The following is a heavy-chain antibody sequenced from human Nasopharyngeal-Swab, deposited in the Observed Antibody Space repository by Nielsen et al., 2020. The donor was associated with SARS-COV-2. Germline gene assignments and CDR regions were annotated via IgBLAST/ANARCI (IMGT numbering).Heavy chain of an antibody. J-gene: IGHJ6*02. Sequence: GGSLRLSCAASGFTFSSYAMHCVRQAPGKGPEWVAVISYDGSNKYYADSVKGRFTISRDNSKNTLYLQMNSLRAEDTAVYYCARGQNGQQLVPSYYYYGMDVWGQGTTVTVSS. D-gene: IGHD6-13*01. CDR1: GFTFSSYA. V-gene: IGHV3-30*04. CDR2: ISYDGSNK. CDR3: ARGQNGQQLVPSYYYYGMDV.